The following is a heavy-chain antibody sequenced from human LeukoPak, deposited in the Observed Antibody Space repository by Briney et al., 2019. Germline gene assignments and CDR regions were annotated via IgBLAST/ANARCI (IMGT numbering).Heavy chain of an antibody. CDR1: GGSISSYY. D-gene: IGHD3-3*01. V-gene: IGHV4-59*01. CDR2: IYYSGST. CDR3: ARGRFLDAFDI. Sequence: SETLSLTCTVSGGSISSYYWSWIRQPPGKGLEWIGYIYYSGSTKYKPSLKSRVTISVDTSKNQFSMKLSSVTAADTAVYYCARGRFLDAFDIWGQGTMVTVSS. J-gene: IGHJ3*02.